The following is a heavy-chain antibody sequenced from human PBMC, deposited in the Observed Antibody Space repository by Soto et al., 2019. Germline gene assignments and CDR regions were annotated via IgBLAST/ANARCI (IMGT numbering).Heavy chain of an antibody. V-gene: IGHV3-74*01. CDR2: INSDGSNT. CDR3: ARAMRQLGSYGMDV. D-gene: IGHD6-6*01. Sequence: EVQLVESGGGLVQPGGSLRLSCAASGFTFSNYWMHWVRQAPGKGLVWVSRINSDGSNTSYADSVKGRFTISRDNAKNTLYLQMNSLRAEDTAVYYCARAMRQLGSYGMDVWGQGTTVTVSS. CDR1: GFTFSNYW. J-gene: IGHJ6*02.